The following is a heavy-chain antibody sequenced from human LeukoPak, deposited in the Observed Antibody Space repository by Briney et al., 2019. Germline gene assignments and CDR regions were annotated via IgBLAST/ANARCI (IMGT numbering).Heavy chain of an antibody. D-gene: IGHD6-6*01. Sequence: GGAPRLSFEASGFSFSHYAMLWGRPAPGEGLEIFSSISINGDRTYYASSVRGRFTISRDDSKNTLYLQMGSLRPEDMATYYCARDGDSSTSDLDLWGQGTLVTVSS. CDR1: GFSFSHYA. J-gene: IGHJ5*02. CDR2: ISINGDRT. CDR3: ARDGDSSTSDLDL. V-gene: IGHV3-64*01.